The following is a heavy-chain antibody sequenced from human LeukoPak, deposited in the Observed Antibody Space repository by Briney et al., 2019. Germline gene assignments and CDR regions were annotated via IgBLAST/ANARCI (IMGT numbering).Heavy chain of an antibody. CDR2: ISWNSGSI. D-gene: IGHD3-22*01. Sequence: GGSLRLSCAASGFTFDDYAMHWVRQAPGKGLEWVSGISWNSGSIGYADSVKGRFTISRDNAKNSLYLQMNSLRAEDTALYYCAKLVVITDDAFDIWGQGTIVTASS. CDR3: AKLVVITDDAFDI. V-gene: IGHV3-9*01. J-gene: IGHJ3*02. CDR1: GFTFDDYA.